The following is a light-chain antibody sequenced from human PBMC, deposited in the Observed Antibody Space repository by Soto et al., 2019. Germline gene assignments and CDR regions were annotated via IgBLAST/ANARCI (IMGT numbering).Light chain of an antibody. V-gene: IGKV4-1*01. CDR2: WAS. CDR1: LSLFSSYSNKHH. CDR3: QQYFDVPFT. Sequence: DIVMTQSPDSLAVSLGERATINCKSSLSLFSSYSNKHHLAWYQQKSGQPPKLLFSWASSRQAGVPDRFSGRGSETDFSLPITSLQAEDVVIYYCQQYFDVPFTFGPGTNVEIK. J-gene: IGKJ3*01.